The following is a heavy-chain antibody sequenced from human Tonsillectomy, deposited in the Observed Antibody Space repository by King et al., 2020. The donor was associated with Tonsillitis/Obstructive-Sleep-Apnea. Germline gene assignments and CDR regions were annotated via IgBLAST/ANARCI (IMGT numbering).Heavy chain of an antibody. CDR3: AHIRDTSGYGDAFDI. Sequence: TLQESGPTLVKPPQTLTLTCTFSGFSLSTSGVGVGWIRQPPGKALEWLALIYWDDDKRYSPSLKSRLTITKDTSKNQVVLTMTNMDPVDTATYFCAHIRDTSGYGDAFDIWGQGTMVTVSS. V-gene: IGHV2-5*02. CDR1: GFSLSTSGVG. CDR2: IYWDDDK. D-gene: IGHD3-22*01. J-gene: IGHJ3*02.